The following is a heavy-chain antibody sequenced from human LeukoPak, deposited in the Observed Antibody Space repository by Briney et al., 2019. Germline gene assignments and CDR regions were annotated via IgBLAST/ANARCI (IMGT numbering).Heavy chain of an antibody. CDR3: ARDSDEVISNY. V-gene: IGHV3-7*01. Sequence: GGPLRLSCAASGFTFSSYWMGWVRQAPGKGLEWVANIKQDGSEKYYVDSVKGRFTISRDNAKNSLYLQMNSLRAEDTAVYYCARDSDEVISNYWGQGTLVTVSS. CDR1: GFTFSSYW. CDR2: IKQDGSEK. J-gene: IGHJ4*02. D-gene: IGHD3-10*01.